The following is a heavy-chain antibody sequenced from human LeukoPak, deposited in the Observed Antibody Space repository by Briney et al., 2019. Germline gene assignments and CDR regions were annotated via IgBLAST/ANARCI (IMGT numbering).Heavy chain of an antibody. CDR3: ARDSLGDYGPPYYYYGMDV. CDR2: ISAYNGNT. J-gene: IGHJ6*02. Sequence: GASVKVSCKASGYTFTSYGISWVRQAPGQGLEWMGWISAYNGNTNYAQKLQGRVTMTTDTSTSTAYMELRSLRSDDTAVYYCARDSLGDYGPPYYYYGMDVWGQGTTVTVSS. V-gene: IGHV1-18*01. D-gene: IGHD4-17*01. CDR1: GYTFTSYG.